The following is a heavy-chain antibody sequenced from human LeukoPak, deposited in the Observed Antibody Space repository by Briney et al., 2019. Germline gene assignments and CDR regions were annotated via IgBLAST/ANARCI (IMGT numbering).Heavy chain of an antibody. Sequence: GESLKISCKASGYSFTSYWIAWVRQMPGKGLESMGIIYPDDSDTKYSPSFQGQVTISADKSISTAYLQWSSLKASDTAMYYCARPFSGSYYYGGFDIWGQGTMVTVSS. CDR1: GYSFTSYW. D-gene: IGHD1-26*01. J-gene: IGHJ3*02. CDR3: ARPFSGSYYYGGFDI. CDR2: IYPDDSDT. V-gene: IGHV5-51*01.